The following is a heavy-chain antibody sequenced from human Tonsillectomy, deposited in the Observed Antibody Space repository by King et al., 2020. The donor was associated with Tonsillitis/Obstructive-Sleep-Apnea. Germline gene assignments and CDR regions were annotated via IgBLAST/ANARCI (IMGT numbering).Heavy chain of an antibody. V-gene: IGHV1-3*04. CDR1: GYTFTSYA. Sequence: QLVQSGAEVKKPGASVKVSCKASGYTFTSYALQCVRQAPGHRLEWMGWIITGNGNTKYSQNFQDRVTITRDTSASTAYMELSSLTSEDTAVYYCVRSSGLYYFDYWGQGTLVTVSS. CDR3: VRSSGLYYFDY. CDR2: IITGNGNT. D-gene: IGHD6-19*01. J-gene: IGHJ4*02.